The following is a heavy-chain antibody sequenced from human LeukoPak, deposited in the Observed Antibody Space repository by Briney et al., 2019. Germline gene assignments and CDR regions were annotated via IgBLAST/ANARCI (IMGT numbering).Heavy chain of an antibody. CDR3: ARESYSGSTSGLHY. J-gene: IGHJ4*02. CDR2: IYSSGNT. CDR1: GGSISNYY. V-gene: IGHV4-4*07. D-gene: IGHD3-10*01. Sequence: SETLSLTCTVSGGSISNYYWSWIRQAAGKGLEWIGRIYSSGNTNYNPSLKSRVTMSIDRSKNQFSLKLSSATAVDTAVYYCARESYSGSTSGLHYWGQGTLVTVSS.